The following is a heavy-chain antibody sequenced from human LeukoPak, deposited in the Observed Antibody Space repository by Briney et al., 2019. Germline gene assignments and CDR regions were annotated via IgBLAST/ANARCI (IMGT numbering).Heavy chain of an antibody. CDR2: IFYSGNT. D-gene: IGHD3-22*01. V-gene: IGHV4-59*08. Sequence: SETLSLTCTVSGGSISGYYWSWVRQPPGKGLEWIGYIFYSGNTKYAPSLQSRVTISLDTSRYQFSLRLSSVTAADTAMYYCARQPPGYYEKSGYYPYYFDSWGQGVLVTVSS. CDR3: ARQPPGYYEKSGYYPYYFDS. J-gene: IGHJ4*02. CDR1: GGSISGYY.